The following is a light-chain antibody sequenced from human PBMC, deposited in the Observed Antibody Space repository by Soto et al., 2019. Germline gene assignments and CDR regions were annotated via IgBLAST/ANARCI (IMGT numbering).Light chain of an antibody. CDR3: QQYGSSGT. V-gene: IGKV3-20*01. J-gene: IGKJ1*01. CDR1: QSVSNNY. CDR2: GAS. Sequence: EIVLSQPPCTLSLSPGERATLSCRASQSVSNNYLACYQQKPGQAPRLLIYGASNRATGIPDRFSGSGSGTDFTLTISRLEPEDFAVYYCQQYGSSGTFGQGTKVDIK.